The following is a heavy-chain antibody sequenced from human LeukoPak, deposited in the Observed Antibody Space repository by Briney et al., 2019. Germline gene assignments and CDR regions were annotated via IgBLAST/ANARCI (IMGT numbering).Heavy chain of an antibody. CDR3: AREGIAARPYFDY. Sequence: GGSLRLSCVASGFIFGDYWMRWVRQAPGKGLEWVANIKQDGSEKYYVDSVKGRFTISRDNAKNSLYLQMNSLRAEDTAVYYCAREGIAARPYFDYWGQGTLVTVSS. J-gene: IGHJ4*02. CDR2: IKQDGSEK. V-gene: IGHV3-7*03. CDR1: GFIFGDYW. D-gene: IGHD6-6*01.